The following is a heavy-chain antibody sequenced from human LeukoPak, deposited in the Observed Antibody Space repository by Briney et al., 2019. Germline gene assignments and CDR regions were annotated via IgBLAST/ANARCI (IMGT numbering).Heavy chain of an antibody. CDR3: ARSADYGDYEYFLH. J-gene: IGHJ1*01. Sequence: PSETLSLTCTVSGVPLSGYYYWTWIRQPAGKGLEWIGRVSSTGTPEYNPSLKNGVAISVDPSESRFFLTVSSVTAADTAVYYCARSADYGDYEYFLHWGQGTLVTVAS. D-gene: IGHD4-17*01. V-gene: IGHV4-4*07. CDR2: VSSTGTP. CDR1: GVPLSGYYY.